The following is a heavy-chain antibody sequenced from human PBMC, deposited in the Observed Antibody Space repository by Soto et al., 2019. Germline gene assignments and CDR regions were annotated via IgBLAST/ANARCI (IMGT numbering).Heavy chain of an antibody. J-gene: IGHJ6*02. V-gene: IGHV3-48*02. CDR3: ARCSRNACYSYGVDV. CDR1: GFTFSTCG. CDR2: ISGSGTTI. D-gene: IGHD2-2*01. Sequence: GGSLRLSCAASGFTFSTCGMNWVRQAPGKGLEWVSYISGSGTTIYYADSVRGRFTISRDNAKDSLYLQMDSLRDEDTAVYFCARCSRNACYSYGVDVWGQGATVTVSS.